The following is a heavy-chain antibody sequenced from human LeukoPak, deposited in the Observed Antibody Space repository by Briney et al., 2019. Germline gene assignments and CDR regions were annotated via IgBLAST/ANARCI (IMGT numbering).Heavy chain of an antibody. CDR2: IKQDGSEK. CDR3: ARVRRPYYFDY. CDR1: GFTFSSYW. J-gene: IGHJ4*02. Sequence: GGSLRLSCGASGFTFSSYWMSWVRQAPGKGLEWVANIKQDGSEKYYVDSVKGRFTISRDNAQNSLYLQMDSPRAEDTAVYYCARVRRPYYFDYWGQGTLVTVSS. V-gene: IGHV3-7*01.